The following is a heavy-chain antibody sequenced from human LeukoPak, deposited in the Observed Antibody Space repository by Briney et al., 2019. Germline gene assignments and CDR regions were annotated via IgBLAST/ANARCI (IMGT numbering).Heavy chain of an antibody. CDR2: IYYSGST. CDR1: GGSISSGDYY. V-gene: IGHV4-30-4*01. Sequence: SETLSLTCTVSGGSISSGDYYRSWIRQPPGKGLEWIGYIYYSGSTYYNPSLKSRVTISVDTSKNQFSLKLSSVTAADTAVYYCARGGIQLWSNWFDPWGQGTLVTVSS. J-gene: IGHJ5*02. CDR3: ARGGIQLWSNWFDP. D-gene: IGHD5-18*01.